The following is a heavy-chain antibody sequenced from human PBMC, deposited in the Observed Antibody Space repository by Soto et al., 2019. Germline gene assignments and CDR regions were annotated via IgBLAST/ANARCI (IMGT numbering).Heavy chain of an antibody. J-gene: IGHJ6*02. V-gene: IGHV3-30-3*01. CDR3: ARDRPPIYSRSKRGGGMDV. CDR1: GFTFSSYA. CDR2: ISYDGSNK. D-gene: IGHD4-4*01. Sequence: PGGSLRLSCAASGFTFSSYAMHWVRQAPGKGLKWVAVISYDGSNKYYADSVKGRFTISRDNSKNTLYLQMNSLRAEDTAVYYCARDRPPIYSRSKRGGGMDVWGQGTTVTVSS.